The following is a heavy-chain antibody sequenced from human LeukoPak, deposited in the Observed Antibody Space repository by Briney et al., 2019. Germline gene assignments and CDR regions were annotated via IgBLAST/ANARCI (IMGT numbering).Heavy chain of an antibody. CDR3: ARESYYDSSGYYI. J-gene: IGHJ4*02. D-gene: IGHD3-22*01. Sequence: PGGSLRLSCAASGFTFSSYAMSWVRQAPGKGLEWVSSISSSSSYIYYADSVKGRFTISRDNAKNSLYLQMNSLRAEGTAVYYCARESYYDSSGYYIWGQGTLVTVSS. CDR2: ISSSSSYI. CDR1: GFTFSSYA. V-gene: IGHV3-21*01.